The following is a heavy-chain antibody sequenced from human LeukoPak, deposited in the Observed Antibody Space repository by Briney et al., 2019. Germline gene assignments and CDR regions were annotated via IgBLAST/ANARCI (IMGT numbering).Heavy chain of an antibody. D-gene: IGHD1-14*01. CDR3: ARSGSRIYYYYMDV. J-gene: IGHJ6*03. Sequence: GGSLRLSCAASGFTFSSYSMNWVRQAPGKGLEWVSYISSSSSTIYYADSVKGRFTISRDNAKNSLYLQMNSLRAEDTAMYYCARSGSRIYYYYMDVWGKGTTVTVSS. V-gene: IGHV3-48*04. CDR1: GFTFSSYS. CDR2: ISSSSSTI.